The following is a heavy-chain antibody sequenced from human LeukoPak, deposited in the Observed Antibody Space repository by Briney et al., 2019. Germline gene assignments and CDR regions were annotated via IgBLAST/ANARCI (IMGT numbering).Heavy chain of an antibody. D-gene: IGHD3-22*01. CDR1: GGSISSSSYY. V-gene: IGHV4-39*07. Sequence: PSETLSLTCTVSGGSISSSSYYWGWIRQPPGKGLEWIGSIYYSGSTNYNPSLKSRVTISVDTSKNQFSLKLSSVTAADTAVYYCARDRLPLYYYDSSGADAFDIWGQGTMVTVSS. J-gene: IGHJ3*02. CDR3: ARDRLPLYYYDSSGADAFDI. CDR2: IYYSGST.